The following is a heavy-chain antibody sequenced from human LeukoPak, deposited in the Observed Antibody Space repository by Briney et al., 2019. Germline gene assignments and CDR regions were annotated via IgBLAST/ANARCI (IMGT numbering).Heavy chain of an antibody. D-gene: IGHD3-22*01. CDR1: GFTFDDYA. J-gene: IGHJ4*02. V-gene: IGHV3-9*01. CDR3: VKDLGGYFDRSGFSF. CDR2: IGRKSGSS. Sequence: GWSLRLSCAASGFTFDDYAMHWVRQSPGKGLEWVSGIGRKSGSSGYADSVRGRFTISRDNAKNSLYLQMNSLRAEDTALYYCVKDLGGYFDRSGFSFWGQGTLVTVSS.